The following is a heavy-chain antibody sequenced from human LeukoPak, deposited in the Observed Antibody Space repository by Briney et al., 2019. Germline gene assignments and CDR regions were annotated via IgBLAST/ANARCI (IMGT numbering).Heavy chain of an antibody. Sequence: ASVKVSCKASGYTFNRYGISWVRQAPGQGLEWMGWISAYNGNTNYAQKLQGRVTMTTDTSTSTAYMELRSLRSDDTAVYYCARDGITPYYFDYWGQRTLVTVSS. CDR3: ARDGITPYYFDY. CDR1: GYTFNRYG. CDR2: ISAYNGNT. V-gene: IGHV1-18*01. J-gene: IGHJ4*02. D-gene: IGHD4-23*01.